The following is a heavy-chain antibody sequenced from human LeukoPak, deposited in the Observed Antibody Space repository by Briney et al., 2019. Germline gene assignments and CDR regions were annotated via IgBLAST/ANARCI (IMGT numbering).Heavy chain of an antibody. Sequence: SETLSLTCTASGGSISSGDYYWSWIRQPPGKGLEWIGYIYYSGSTYYNPSLKSRVTISVDMSKNQFSLKLSSVTAADTAVYYCARVSLRFLEWLPFGFDPWGQGTLVTVSS. V-gene: IGHV4-30-4*01. CDR3: ARVSLRFLEWLPFGFDP. D-gene: IGHD3-3*01. CDR1: GGSISSGDYY. J-gene: IGHJ5*02. CDR2: IYYSGST.